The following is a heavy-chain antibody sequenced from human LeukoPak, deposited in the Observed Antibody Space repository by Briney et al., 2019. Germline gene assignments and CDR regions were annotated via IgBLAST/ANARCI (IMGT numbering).Heavy chain of an antibody. V-gene: IGHV3-74*01. CDR1: GFTFSTHW. J-gene: IGHJ4*02. CDR3: SGVGDFGDPFDY. CDR2: IRGDGSDT. Sequence: GGSLRLSCAASGFTFSTHWMHWVRRVSGKGLEWISRIRGDGSDTAYAGSVKGRFTISRDNARSTVYLQMNSLRAEDTAVYCASGVGDFGDPFDYWGQGSRVTVSP. D-gene: IGHD4-17*01.